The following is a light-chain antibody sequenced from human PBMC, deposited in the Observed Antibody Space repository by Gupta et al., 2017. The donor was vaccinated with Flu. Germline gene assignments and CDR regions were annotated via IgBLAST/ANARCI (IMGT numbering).Light chain of an antibody. CDR3: RLYSAGDWV. J-gene: IGLJ3*02. V-gene: IGLV7-43*01. CDR1: TGARSSGYA. Sequence: GTATRTSCSSTGARSSGYAPNWFQQKPGHAPRTLIYGTSYQPTSTPAPFSGSRNGGKAALTLSGVQAEDEDEYYCRLYSAGDWVFGGGTKLTVL. CDR2: GTS.